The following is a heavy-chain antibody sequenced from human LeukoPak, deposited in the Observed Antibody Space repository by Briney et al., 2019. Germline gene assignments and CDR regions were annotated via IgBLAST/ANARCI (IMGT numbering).Heavy chain of an antibody. Sequence: GGSLRLSCAASGFTFSSYGMHWVRQAPGKGLEWVAVTWYDGRNNYYAASVKGRFTISRDDSKTTVYLQMNSLRAEDTAVYYCARGGDSSNWYPGYFDYWGQGALVTVSS. CDR3: ARGGDSSNWYPGYFDY. V-gene: IGHV3-33*01. CDR2: TWYDGRNN. D-gene: IGHD6-13*01. CDR1: GFTFSSYG. J-gene: IGHJ4*02.